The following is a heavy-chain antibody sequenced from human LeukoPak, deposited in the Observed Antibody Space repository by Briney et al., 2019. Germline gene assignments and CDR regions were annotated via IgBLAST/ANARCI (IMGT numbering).Heavy chain of an antibody. Sequence: GGSLRLSCVASDFIFSSYPMNWIRQTPGKGLEWVGRIKSKTDGETTDYVAPVKGRFTISRDDSENTVYLQMNSLKTEDTATYYCANGPFWGQGTLVTVSS. CDR2: IKSKTDGETT. J-gene: IGHJ4*02. CDR1: DFIFSSYP. V-gene: IGHV3-15*07. D-gene: IGHD4/OR15-4a*01. CDR3: ANGPF.